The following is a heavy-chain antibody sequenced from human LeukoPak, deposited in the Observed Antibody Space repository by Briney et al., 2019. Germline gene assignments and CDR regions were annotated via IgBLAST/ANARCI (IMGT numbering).Heavy chain of an antibody. Sequence: SSETLSLTCAVYGGSFSGYYCSWIRQPPGKGLEWIGEIYHSGSTNYNPSLKSRVTISVDKSKNQFSLKLSSVTAADTAVYYCARDKHNWNDVLGAFDIWGQGTMVTVSS. J-gene: IGHJ3*02. CDR3: ARDKHNWNDVLGAFDI. CDR2: IYHSGST. V-gene: IGHV4-34*01. D-gene: IGHD1-20*01. CDR1: GGSFSGYY.